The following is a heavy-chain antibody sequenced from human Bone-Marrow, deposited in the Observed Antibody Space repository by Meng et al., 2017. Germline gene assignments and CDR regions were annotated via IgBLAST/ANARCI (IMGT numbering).Heavy chain of an antibody. J-gene: IGHJ4*02. CDR3: ARVGGCSGGSCSHRLFDN. D-gene: IGHD2-15*01. V-gene: IGHV4-34*01. CDR1: GGSFSAYD. Sequence: QVQVQQWGAGLLKPSETLSPTCAFYGGSFSAYDWSWIRQPPGKGLEWLGQINHSGSTNDNPSLKSRVVISVDTSKNQFSLKLNAVSAADTAVYFCARVGGCSGGSCSHRLFDNWGQGTLVTVSS. CDR2: INHSGST.